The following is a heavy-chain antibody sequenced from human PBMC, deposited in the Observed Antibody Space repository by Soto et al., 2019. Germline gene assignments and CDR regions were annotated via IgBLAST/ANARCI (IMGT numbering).Heavy chain of an antibody. J-gene: IGHJ4*02. D-gene: IGHD6-19*01. CDR2: ISAYNGNT. Sequence: GASVKVSCKASGYTFTSYGISWVRQAPGQGLEWMGWISAYNGNTNYAQKLQGRVTMTTDTSTSTAYMELRSLRSDDTAVYYCARDSLNSSGWYYFDYWGQGTLVTVSS. V-gene: IGHV1-18*01. CDR1: GYTFTSYG. CDR3: ARDSLNSSGWYYFDY.